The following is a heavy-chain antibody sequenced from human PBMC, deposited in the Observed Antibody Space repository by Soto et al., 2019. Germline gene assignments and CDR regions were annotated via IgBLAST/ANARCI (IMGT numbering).Heavy chain of an antibody. CDR2: ITSDGHST. CDR1: GFTFSNYA. V-gene: IGHV3-64D*06. Sequence: GALRLSSSLSGFTFSNYAMHWIREAPVNGLEYLSGITSDGHSTWHADSVKDRFTASRENSKNTLFLKMSRVRVEDTAIYYCVKGNQPLRNYFEFWGPGTLVTVSS. CDR3: VKGNQPLRNYFEF. J-gene: IGHJ4*01. D-gene: IGHD6-25*01.